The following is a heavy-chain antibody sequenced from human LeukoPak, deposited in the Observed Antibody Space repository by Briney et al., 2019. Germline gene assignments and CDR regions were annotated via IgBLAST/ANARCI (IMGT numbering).Heavy chain of an antibody. CDR2: INSDGSST. V-gene: IGHV3-74*01. CDR3: ARGSYNWNYFDY. Sequence: GGSLRLSCAASGFTFSSYWMHWVRQAPGKGLVWVSRINSDGSSTSYADSVKGRFTISRDNAKNSLYLQMNSLRAEDTAVYYCARGSYNWNYFDYWGQGTLVTVSS. J-gene: IGHJ4*02. D-gene: IGHD1-20*01. CDR1: GFTFSSYW.